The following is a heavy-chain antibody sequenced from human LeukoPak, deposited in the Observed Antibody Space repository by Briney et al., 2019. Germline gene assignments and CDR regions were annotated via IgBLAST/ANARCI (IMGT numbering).Heavy chain of an antibody. CDR2: INHSGST. Sequence: SETLSLTCAVYGGSFSGYYWSWIRQPPGKGLEWIGEINHSGSTNYNPSLKSRVTISVDTSKNQFSLKLSSVTAADTAVYYCARAHYDYVWGSYPNAFDIWGQGIMVTVSS. CDR1: GGSFSGYY. CDR3: ARAHYDYVWGSYPNAFDI. J-gene: IGHJ3*02. V-gene: IGHV4-34*01. D-gene: IGHD3-16*02.